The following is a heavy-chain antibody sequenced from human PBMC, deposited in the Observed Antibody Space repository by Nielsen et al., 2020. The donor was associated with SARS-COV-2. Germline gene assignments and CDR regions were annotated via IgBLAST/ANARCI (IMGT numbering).Heavy chain of an antibody. J-gene: IGHJ4*02. D-gene: IGHD6-19*01. CDR3: ARGHAVAGPAFYYFDY. CDR2: IYHSGST. Sequence: SETLSLTCTVSGGSISSSSYYWGWIRQPPGKGLEWIGSIYHSGSTNYNPSLKSRVTISVDKSKNQLSLKLSSVTAADTAVYYCARGHAVAGPAFYYFDYWGQGTLVTVSS. V-gene: IGHV4-39*07. CDR1: GGSISSSSYY.